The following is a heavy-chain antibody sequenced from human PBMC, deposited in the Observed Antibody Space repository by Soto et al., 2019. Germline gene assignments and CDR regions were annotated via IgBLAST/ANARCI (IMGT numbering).Heavy chain of an antibody. J-gene: IGHJ4*02. CDR3: GGSRRVDTATGYFDS. V-gene: IGHV4-31*03. CDR1: GGSISSGGYY. Sequence: QVQLQESGPGLVQPSQTLSLTCTVPGGSISSGGYYWSWIRQHPAKGLEWIGYIYNNGNTYYNPSLKSRVFLVVGTSKDEFSLKVDSVTFADTAGDYWGGSRRVDTATGYFDSWGQGTLVTVSS. CDR2: IYNNGNT. D-gene: IGHD5-18*01.